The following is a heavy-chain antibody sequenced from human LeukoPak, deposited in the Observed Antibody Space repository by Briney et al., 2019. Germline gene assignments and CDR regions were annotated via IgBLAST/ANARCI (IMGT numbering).Heavy chain of an antibody. D-gene: IGHD2-2*02. CDR2: TYYTSKWSS. CDR1: GDSVSSNSVA. J-gene: IGHJ5*02. V-gene: IGHV6-1*01. CDR3: ARGYLKPGFDH. Sequence: SQTLSLTCAISGDSVSSNSVAWNWIRQSPSRGLEWLGRTYYTSKWSSDYAVSVISRITITPDTSKNQFSLQLASVSPEDTAVYYCARGYLKPGFDHWGQGSLVTVSS.